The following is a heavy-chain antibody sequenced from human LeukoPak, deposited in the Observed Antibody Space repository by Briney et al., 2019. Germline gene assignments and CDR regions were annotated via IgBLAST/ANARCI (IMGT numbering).Heavy chain of an antibody. CDR1: GFTFGDYA. CDR2: IRSKAYGGTT. CDR3: TRDRGSRYYFDY. Sequence: GGSLRLSCTASGFTFGDYAMSWVRQAPGKGLEWVGFIRSKAYGGTTEYAASVKGRFTISRDDSKSIAYLQMNSLKTEDTAVYYCTRDRGSRYYFDYWGQGTLGTVSS. V-gene: IGHV3-49*04. J-gene: IGHJ4*02. D-gene: IGHD1-26*01.